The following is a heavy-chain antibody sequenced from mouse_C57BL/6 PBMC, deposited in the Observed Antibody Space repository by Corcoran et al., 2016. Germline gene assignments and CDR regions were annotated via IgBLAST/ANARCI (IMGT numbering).Heavy chain of an antibody. CDR3: ARRGPMDY. J-gene: IGHJ4*01. CDR2: ISYDGSN. CDR1: GYSITSGYY. Sequence: DVQLQESGPGLVKPSQSLSLTCSVTGYSITSGYYWNWIRQFPGNKLEWMGYISYDGSNNYNPSLKNRISITRDTSKNQFFLKLNSVTTEDTATYYCARRGPMDYWGQGTSVTVSS. V-gene: IGHV3-6*01.